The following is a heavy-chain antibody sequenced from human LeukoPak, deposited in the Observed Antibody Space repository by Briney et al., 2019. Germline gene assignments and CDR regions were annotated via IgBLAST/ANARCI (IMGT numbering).Heavy chain of an antibody. CDR3: ARESRIAVAGTGYYYFYYYMDV. Sequence: SETLSLTCTVSGGSISSYYWSWIRQPPGKGLEWIGYIYYSGSTNYNPSLKSRVTISVDTSKNQFSLKLSSVTAADTAVYYCARESRIAVAGTGYYYFYYYMDVWGKGTTVTVSS. J-gene: IGHJ6*03. CDR2: IYYSGST. D-gene: IGHD6-19*01. CDR1: GGSISSYY. V-gene: IGHV4-59*01.